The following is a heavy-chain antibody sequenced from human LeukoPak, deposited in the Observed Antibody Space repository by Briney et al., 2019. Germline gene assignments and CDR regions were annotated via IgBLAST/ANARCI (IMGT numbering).Heavy chain of an antibody. CDR3: ARGGEMATIKGVYYFDY. CDR1: GFTFSSYA. D-gene: IGHD5-24*01. CDR2: ISGSGGST. V-gene: IGHV3-23*01. J-gene: IGHJ4*02. Sequence: GGSLRLSCAASGFTFSSYAMSWVRQAPGKGLEWVSAISGSGGSTYYADSVKGRFTISRDNSKNTLYLQMNSLRAEDTAVYYCARGGEMATIKGVYYFDYWGQGTLVTVSS.